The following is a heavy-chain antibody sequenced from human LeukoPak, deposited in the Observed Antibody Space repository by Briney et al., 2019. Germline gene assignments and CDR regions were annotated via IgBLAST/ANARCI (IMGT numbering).Heavy chain of an antibody. CDR3: SGSGSYYSY. CDR1: GFTFSTYW. Sequence: GGSLRLSCAASGFTFSTYWMHWVRQAPGKGLVWVSRINSDGSSTSYADSVKGRFTTSRDNAKNTLYLQINSLRAEDTAVYYCSGSGSYYSYWGQGTLVTVSS. D-gene: IGHD3-10*01. V-gene: IGHV3-74*01. J-gene: IGHJ4*02. CDR2: INSDGSST.